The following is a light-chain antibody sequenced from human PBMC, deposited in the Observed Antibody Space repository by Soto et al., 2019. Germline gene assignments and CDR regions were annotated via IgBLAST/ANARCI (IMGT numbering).Light chain of an antibody. Sequence: DVMLTQSPLSLPVTLGRPTSMSFSSCQSLVHRDVNTGLRGFQQRPGQSPRRLIFKASNLEAGGPSGFSGSGSGTEFSLTISSLQPDDFATDYCQQYDSYSWTFGQGTKVDIK. V-gene: IGKV2-30*02. CDR1: QSLVHRDVNTG. CDR2: KAS. J-gene: IGKJ1*01. CDR3: QQYDSYSWT.